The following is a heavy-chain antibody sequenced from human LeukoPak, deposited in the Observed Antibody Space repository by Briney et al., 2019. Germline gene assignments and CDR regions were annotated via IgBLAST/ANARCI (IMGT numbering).Heavy chain of an antibody. V-gene: IGHV4-39*01. J-gene: IGHJ4*02. Sequence: ETLSLTCTVSGGSISSSSYYWGWIRQPPGKGLEWIGSIYYSGSTYYNPSLKSRVTISVDTSKNQFSLKLSSVTAADTAVYYCATRSTSMVATSNVRPDYWGQGTLVTVSS. CDR2: IYYSGST. CDR3: ATRSTSMVATSNVRPDY. D-gene: IGHD5-12*01. CDR1: GGSISSSSYY.